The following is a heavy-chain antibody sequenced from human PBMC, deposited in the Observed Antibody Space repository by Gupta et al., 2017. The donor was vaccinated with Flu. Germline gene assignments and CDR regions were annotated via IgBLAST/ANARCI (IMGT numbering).Heavy chain of an antibody. CDR1: GGSFSGYY. CDR2: INHSGST. D-gene: IGHD5-12*01. CDR3: AGGRKGGGYNAD. V-gene: IGHV4-34*01. J-gene: IGHJ4*02. Sequence: QVQLQQWGAGLLKPSETLSLTCAVYGGSFSGYYWSWIRQPPGKGLEWIGEINHSGSTNYNPSLKSRVTISVDTSKNQFSLKLSSVTAADTAVYYCAGGRKGGGYNADWGQGTLVTVSS.